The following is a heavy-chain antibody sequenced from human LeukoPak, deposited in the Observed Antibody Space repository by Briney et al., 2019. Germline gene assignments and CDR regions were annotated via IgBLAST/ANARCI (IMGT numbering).Heavy chain of an antibody. V-gene: IGHV4-39*07. CDR2: IYYSGST. D-gene: IGHD3-10*01. Sequence: SETLSLTCTVSGGSISSSSYYWGWIRQPPGKGLEWIGSIYYSGSTYYNASLKSRVTISVDTSKNQFSLKLSSVTAADTAVYYCARAPEYYYGSGRSWFDPWGQGTLVTVSS. CDR3: ARAPEYYYGSGRSWFDP. J-gene: IGHJ5*02. CDR1: GGSISSSSYY.